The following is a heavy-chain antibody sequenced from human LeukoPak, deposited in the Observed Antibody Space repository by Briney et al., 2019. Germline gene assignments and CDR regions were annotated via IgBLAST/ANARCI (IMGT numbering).Heavy chain of an antibody. V-gene: IGHV3-30-3*01. D-gene: IGHD1-26*01. CDR1: GFTFSTYA. CDR3: ARGKYSGSPVLDY. J-gene: IGHJ4*02. Sequence: PGGSLRLSCAASGFTFSTYAMHWVRRAPGKGLEWVAVISFDGSEQYYADSVRGRFTISRDNSKNTLYLQMNSLRAEDTAVYYCARGKYSGSPVLDYWGQGTLVTVSS. CDR2: ISFDGSEQ.